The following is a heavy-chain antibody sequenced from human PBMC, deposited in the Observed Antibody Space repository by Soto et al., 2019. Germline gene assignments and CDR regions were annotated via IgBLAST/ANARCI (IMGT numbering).Heavy chain of an antibody. CDR2: IKQDGSEK. Sequence: GGSLRLSCAASGFTFSSYWMSWVRQAPGKGLEWVANIKQDGSEKYYVDSVKGRFTISRDNAKNSLYLQMNSLRAEVTAVYYCARVGGRSYGARYDAFDIWGQGTMVTVSS. CDR1: GFTFSSYW. V-gene: IGHV3-7*01. D-gene: IGHD3-10*01. J-gene: IGHJ3*02. CDR3: ARVGGRSYGARYDAFDI.